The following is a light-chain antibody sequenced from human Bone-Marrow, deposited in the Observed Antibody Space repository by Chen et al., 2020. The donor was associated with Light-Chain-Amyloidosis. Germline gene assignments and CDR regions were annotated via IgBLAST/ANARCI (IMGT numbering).Light chain of an antibody. CDR2: STN. V-gene: IGLV8-61*01. J-gene: IGLJ3*02. CDR1: SGSVSTNYY. CDR3: VLYVGSGIWV. Sequence: QTVVTQEPSSAVSPGGTVSLTCGLSSGSVSTNYYPAWYHQTPGQPPRTLIYSTNTRSSGVPDRFSGSILGNKAALTITGAQADDESDYYCVLYVGSGIWVFGGGTKLTVL.